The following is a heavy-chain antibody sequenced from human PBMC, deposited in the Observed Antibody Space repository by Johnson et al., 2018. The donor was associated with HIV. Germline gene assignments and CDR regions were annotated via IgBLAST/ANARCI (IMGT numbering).Heavy chain of an antibody. CDR3: ARDDLDNSGHLMAFDM. Sequence: MLLVESGGGLVQPGGSLRLSCAASGFSFSSHWMVWVRQAPGKGLVCVSRINSDGSSTSYADSVKGRFTISRDNARNTLYLQMKRLRVEDTAVYYCARDDLDNSGHLMAFDMWGQGTMVTVSS. D-gene: IGHD1-26*01. J-gene: IGHJ3*02. CDR2: INSDGSST. CDR1: GFSFSSHW. V-gene: IGHV3-74*01.